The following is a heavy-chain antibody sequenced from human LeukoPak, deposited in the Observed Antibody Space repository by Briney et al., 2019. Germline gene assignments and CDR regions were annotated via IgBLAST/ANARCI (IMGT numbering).Heavy chain of an antibody. CDR2: MYHSGST. CDR3: ARHPGYYYYYMDV. V-gene: IGHV4-39*01. J-gene: IGHJ6*03. CDR1: GFTFSSYSIN. Sequence: GSLRLSCAASGFTFSSYSINWVRQAPGKGLEWIGSMYHSGSTYYNPSLKSRVTISVDTSKNQFSLKLSSVPAADTAVYYCARHPGYYYYYMDVWGKGTTVTISS.